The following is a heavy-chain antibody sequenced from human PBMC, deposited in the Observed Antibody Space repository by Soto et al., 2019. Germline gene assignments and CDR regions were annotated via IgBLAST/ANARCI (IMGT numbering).Heavy chain of an antibody. Sequence: ASVKVSCKASGYTFINDDISWVRQATGQGLEWMGWMNPNSGNTGAAQKFQGRVTMTRNTSITTAYMELSSLRSEDTAIYYCARMAASGMLNWFDPWGQGTLVTVSS. D-gene: IGHD6-13*01. J-gene: IGHJ5*02. V-gene: IGHV1-8*01. CDR2: MNPNSGNT. CDR3: ARMAASGMLNWFDP. CDR1: GYTFINDD.